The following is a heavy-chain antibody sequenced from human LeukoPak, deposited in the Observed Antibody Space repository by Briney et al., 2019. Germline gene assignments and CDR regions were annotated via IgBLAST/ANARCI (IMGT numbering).Heavy chain of an antibody. Sequence: SETLSLTCTVSGGSLSSYYWSWIRQPPGKGLEWIGEINHSGSTNYNPSLKSRVTISVDTSKNQFSLKLSSVTAADTAVYYCAGAEQWLVSYYYYYMDVWGKGTTVTVSS. D-gene: IGHD6-19*01. CDR3: AGAEQWLVSYYYYYMDV. CDR1: GGSLSSYY. CDR2: INHSGST. V-gene: IGHV4-59*01. J-gene: IGHJ6*03.